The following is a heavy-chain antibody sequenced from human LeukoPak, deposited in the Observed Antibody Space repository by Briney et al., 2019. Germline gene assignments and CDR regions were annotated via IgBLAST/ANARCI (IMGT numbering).Heavy chain of an antibody. D-gene: IGHD3-10*01. CDR2: IYTSGST. Sequence: SETLSLTCTVSGGSISSYYWSWIRQPAGKGLEWIGRIYTSGSTNYNPSLKSRVTMSVDTSKNQFSLKLSSVTAADTAVYYCARERRFGTHNWFDPWGQGTLVTVSS. J-gene: IGHJ5*02. CDR3: ARERRFGTHNWFDP. CDR1: GGSISSYY. V-gene: IGHV4-4*07.